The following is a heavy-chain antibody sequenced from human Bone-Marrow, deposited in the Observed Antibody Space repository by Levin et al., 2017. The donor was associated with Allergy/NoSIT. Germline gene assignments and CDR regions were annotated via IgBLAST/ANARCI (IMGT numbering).Heavy chain of an antibody. J-gene: IGHJ4*02. D-gene: IGHD2-2*01. CDR1: GYTFTSYG. V-gene: IGHV1-18*01. CDR2: ISAYNGNT. Sequence: ASVKVSCKASGYTFTSYGISWVRQAPGQGLEWMGWISAYNGNTNYAQKLQGRVTMTIDTSTSTAYMELRSLRSDDTAVYYCARVYRYCSSSCCHDYWGQGTLVTVSS. CDR3: ARVYRYCSSSCCHDY.